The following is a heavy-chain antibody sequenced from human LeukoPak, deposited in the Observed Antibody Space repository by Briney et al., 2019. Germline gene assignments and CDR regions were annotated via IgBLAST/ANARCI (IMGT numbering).Heavy chain of an antibody. V-gene: IGHV4-4*07. J-gene: IGHJ3*02. Sequence: SETLSLTCTVSGGSISTYYWSWIRQPAGKGLEWIGRIHTGGNTNQNPSLKSRVTMSVDTSKNQLSLNLSSLTAADTAVYYCARAEIVGQAFDIWGQGTMVTVSS. D-gene: IGHD3-22*01. CDR3: ARAEIVGQAFDI. CDR2: IHTGGNT. CDR1: GGSISTYY.